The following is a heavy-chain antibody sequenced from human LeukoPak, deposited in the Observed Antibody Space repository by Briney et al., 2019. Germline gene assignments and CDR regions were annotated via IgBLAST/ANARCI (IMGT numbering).Heavy chain of an antibody. V-gene: IGHV3-66*01. CDR2: IYTGDNT. Sequence: PGGSLRLSCAASGFTVSSNYMSWVRQAPGKGLEWVSVIYTGDNTYYADSVKGSFTISRDNSKNTLYLQMNSLRAEDAAVYFCAKLSGTRGNNWFDPWGQGTLVTVSS. CDR1: GFTVSSNY. CDR3: AKLSGTRGNNWFDP. D-gene: IGHD1-7*01. J-gene: IGHJ5*02.